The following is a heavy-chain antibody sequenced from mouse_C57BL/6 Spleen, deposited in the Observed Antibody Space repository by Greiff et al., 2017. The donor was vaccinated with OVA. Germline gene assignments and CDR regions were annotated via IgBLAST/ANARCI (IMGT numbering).Heavy chain of an antibody. J-gene: IGHJ2*01. D-gene: IGHD1-1*01. Sequence: EVQGVESGGGLVKPGGSLKLSCAASGFTFSDYGMHWVRQAPVKGLEWVAYISSGSSTIYYADTVKGRFTISRDNTKNTLFLQMTSLRSEDTAMYYCARKGMTTVVAEYYFDYWGQGTTLTVSS. CDR1: GFTFSDYG. V-gene: IGHV5-17*01. CDR2: ISSGSSTI. CDR3: ARKGMTTVVAEYYFDY.